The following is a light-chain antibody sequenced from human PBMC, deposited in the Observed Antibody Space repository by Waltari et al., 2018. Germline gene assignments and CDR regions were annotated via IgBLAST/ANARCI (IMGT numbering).Light chain of an antibody. CDR1: QSIGSN. CDR3: QQYNNWPET. V-gene: IGKV3-15*01. J-gene: IGKJ1*01. CDR2: GAS. Sequence: DIVMTQSPATLSVSPAESATLSCRASQSIGSNLAWYQHKPGQAPRFLIYGASTRATGIPVRFSGSGSGTEFTLTISSLQSADFAVYFCQQYNNWPETFGQGTKVDSK.